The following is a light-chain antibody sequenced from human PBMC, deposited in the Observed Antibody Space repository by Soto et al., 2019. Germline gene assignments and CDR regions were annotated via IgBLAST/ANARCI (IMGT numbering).Light chain of an antibody. J-gene: IGLJ1*01. CDR1: RSDVGGYNY. Sequence: QSALTQPASVSGSPGQSITISCTGTRSDVGGYNYVSWYEQYPGKAPKLLISEVSNRPSGVSNRFSGSKSGNTASLTIYGLQAEDEANYFCISYTDFSGPYVFGTGTKLTVL. CDR3: ISYTDFSGPYV. CDR2: EVS. V-gene: IGLV2-14*01.